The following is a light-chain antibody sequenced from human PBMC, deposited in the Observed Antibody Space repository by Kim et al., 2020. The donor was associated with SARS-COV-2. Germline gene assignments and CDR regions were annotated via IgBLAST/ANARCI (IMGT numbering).Light chain of an antibody. V-gene: IGKV3-11*01. CDR3: QQRSNWPPIT. Sequence: FPGERAPLSCRASQSVSSYLAWYQQKPGQAPRLLIYDASNRATGIPARFSGSGSGTDFTLTISSLEPEDFAVYYCQQRSNWPPITFGQGTRLEIK. CDR1: QSVSSY. CDR2: DAS. J-gene: IGKJ5*01.